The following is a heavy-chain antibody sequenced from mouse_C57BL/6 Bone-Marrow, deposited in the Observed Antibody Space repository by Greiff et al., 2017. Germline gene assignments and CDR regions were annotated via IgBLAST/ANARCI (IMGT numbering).Heavy chain of an antibody. V-gene: IGHV1-52*01. CDR2: IDPSDSET. Sequence: QVQLQQPGAELVRPGSSVKLSCKASGYTFTSYWMHWVKQRPIQGLEWIGNIDPSDSETHYNQKFKDKATLTVDKSSSTAYMQLSSLTSEDSAVYYCARWYYYCSMDYWGQGTSVTVSS. D-gene: IGHD1-1*01. CDR1: GYTFTSYW. J-gene: IGHJ4*01. CDR3: ARWYYYCSMDY.